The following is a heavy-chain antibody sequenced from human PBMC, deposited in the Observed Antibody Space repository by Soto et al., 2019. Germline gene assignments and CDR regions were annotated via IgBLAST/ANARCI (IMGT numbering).Heavy chain of an antibody. CDR1: GGPFSGYY. CDR3: ARSIFGVVLRNNWFDP. Sequence: PSETLSLTCAVYGGPFSGYYWSWIRQPPGKGLEWIGEINHSGSTNYNPSLKSRVTISVDTSKNQFSLKLSSVTAADTAVYYCARSIFGVVLRNNWFDPWGQGTLVTVS. CDR2: INHSGST. V-gene: IGHV4-34*01. J-gene: IGHJ5*02. D-gene: IGHD3-3*01.